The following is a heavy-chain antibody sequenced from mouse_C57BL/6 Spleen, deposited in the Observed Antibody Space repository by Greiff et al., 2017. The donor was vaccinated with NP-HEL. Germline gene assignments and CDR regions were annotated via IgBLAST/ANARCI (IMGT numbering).Heavy chain of an antibody. CDR2: IRNKANGYTT. CDR3: ARFPRITTVVATGYFDV. J-gene: IGHJ1*03. D-gene: IGHD1-1*01. CDR1: GFTFTDYY. V-gene: IGHV7-3*01. Sequence: EVQVVESGGGLVQPGGSLSLSCAASGFTFTDYYMSWVRQPPGKALEWLGFIRNKANGYTTEYSASVKGRFTISRDNSQSILYLQMNALRAEDSATYYCARFPRITTVVATGYFDVWGTGTTVTVSS.